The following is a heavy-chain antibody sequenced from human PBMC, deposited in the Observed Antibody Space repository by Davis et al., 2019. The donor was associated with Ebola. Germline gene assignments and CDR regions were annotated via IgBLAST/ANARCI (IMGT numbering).Heavy chain of an antibody. CDR2: INEAGSDT. D-gene: IGHD3-22*01. CDR1: GFTFSSHW. Sequence: GESLKISCTASGFTFSSHWMHWVRQAPGEGLVWVSRINEAGSDTMYADSVKGRFTISRDNSKNTLYLQMNSLRAEDTAVYYCAKTWDHSSGYYEGFDYWGQGTLVTVSS. CDR3: AKTWDHSSGYYEGFDY. J-gene: IGHJ4*02. V-gene: IGHV3-74*03.